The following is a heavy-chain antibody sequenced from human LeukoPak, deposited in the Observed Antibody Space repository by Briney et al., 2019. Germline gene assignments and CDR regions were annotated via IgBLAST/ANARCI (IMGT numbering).Heavy chain of an antibody. Sequence: IYPGDSDTRYSPSFQGQVTISADKSISTAYLQWSSLKASDTAMYYCARLNLGYSYGYRYFQHWGQGTLVTVSS. V-gene: IGHV5-51*01. CDR3: ARLNLGYSYGYRYFQH. J-gene: IGHJ1*01. CDR2: IYPGDSDT. D-gene: IGHD5-18*01.